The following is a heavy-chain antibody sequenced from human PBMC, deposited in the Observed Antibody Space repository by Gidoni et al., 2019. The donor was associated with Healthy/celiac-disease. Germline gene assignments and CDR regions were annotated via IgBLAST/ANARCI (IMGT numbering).Heavy chain of an antibody. V-gene: IGHV3-74*01. Sequence: EVQLVESGGGLVQPGGSLRLSCAASGFTFSSYWMHWGRRAPGKGLVWVSRITSDGCSTSYADSVKGRFTISRDNAKNTLYLQMNSLRAEDTAVYYCARVGVFEYYYGSGTTPSWFDPWGQGTLVTVSS. D-gene: IGHD3-10*01. CDR2: ITSDGCST. CDR3: ARVGVFEYYYGSGTTPSWFDP. CDR1: GFTFSSYW. J-gene: IGHJ5*02.